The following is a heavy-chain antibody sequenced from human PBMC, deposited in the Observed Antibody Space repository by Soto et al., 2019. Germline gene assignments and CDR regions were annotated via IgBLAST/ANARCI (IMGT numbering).Heavy chain of an antibody. CDR1: GFTFSSYA. CDR3: AREFDYYDSRNAFDI. J-gene: IGHJ3*02. D-gene: IGHD3-22*01. CDR2: ISYDGSNK. Sequence: QVQLVESGGGVVQPGRSLRLSCAASGFTFSSYAMHWVRQAPGKGLEWVAVISYDGSNKYYADSVKGRFTISRDNSKNTLYLQMNSLRAEDTAVYYCAREFDYYDSRNAFDIWGQGTMVTVSS. V-gene: IGHV3-30-3*01.